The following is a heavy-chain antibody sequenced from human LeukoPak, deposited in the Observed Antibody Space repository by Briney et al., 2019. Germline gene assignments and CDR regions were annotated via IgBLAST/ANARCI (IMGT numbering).Heavy chain of an antibody. CDR2: INHSGST. Sequence: SETLSLTRAVYGGSFSGYYWSWIRQPPGKGLEWIGEINHSGSTNYNPSLKSRVTISVDTSKNQFPLKLSSVTAADTAVYYCARRRAARRTFDYWGQGTLVTVSS. CDR1: GGSFSGYY. J-gene: IGHJ4*02. V-gene: IGHV4-34*01. D-gene: IGHD6-6*01. CDR3: ARRRAARRTFDY.